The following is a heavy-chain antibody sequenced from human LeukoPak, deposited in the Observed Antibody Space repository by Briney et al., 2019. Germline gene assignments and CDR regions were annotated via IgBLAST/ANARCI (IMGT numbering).Heavy chain of an antibody. V-gene: IGHV4-59*08. CDR1: GGSINSHY. CDR2: IYYTGKN. D-gene: IGHD6-19*01. J-gene: IGHJ4*02. CDR3: VRRDTGWNYFDY. Sequence: PSETLSLTCVVSGGSINSHYWGWIRQPPGKGLQWIGDIYYTGKNNYNPSLKSRVTISLDTSEDHLSLNLTSVLAADTAIYYCVRRDTGWNYFDYWGQGILVTVSS.